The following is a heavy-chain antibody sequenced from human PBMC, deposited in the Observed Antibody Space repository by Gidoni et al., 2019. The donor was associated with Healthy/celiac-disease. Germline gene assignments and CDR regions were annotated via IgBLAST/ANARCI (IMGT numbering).Heavy chain of an antibody. J-gene: IGHJ6*02. CDR1: ALTFSRYA. CDR2: ISGRGGST. Sequence: EVLLLESGGVLLQPAGSWRLSCAAPALTFSRYAMSWVRQAPGKGLEWVSAISGRGGSTYYADSVKGRFTISRDNSKNTLYLQMNSLRAEDTAVYYCAKDGMTTRYYYYGMDVWGQGTTVTVSS. CDR3: AKDGMTTRYYYYGMDV. V-gene: IGHV3-23*01. D-gene: IGHD4-17*01.